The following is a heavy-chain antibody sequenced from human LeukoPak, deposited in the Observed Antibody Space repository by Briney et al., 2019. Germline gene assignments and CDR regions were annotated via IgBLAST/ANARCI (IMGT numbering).Heavy chain of an antibody. CDR3: ARDICGGGSCYSAVY. D-gene: IGHD2-15*01. CDR1: GGSISSGGYY. Sequence: SETLSLTCTVSGGSISSGGYYWSWIRQPAGKGLEYLGRIHTSGSTNYNPSLTSRVTISRDTSKNLYSLKLSSVTATDTAVYYCARDICGGGSCYSAVYWGQGTLVTVSS. J-gene: IGHJ4*02. CDR2: IHTSGST. V-gene: IGHV4-61*02.